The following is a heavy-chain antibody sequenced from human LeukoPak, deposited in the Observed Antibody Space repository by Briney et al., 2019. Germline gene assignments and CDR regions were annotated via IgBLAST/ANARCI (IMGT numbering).Heavy chain of an antibody. D-gene: IGHD1-1*01. CDR3: AREYWNDDLDY. V-gene: IGHV1-46*01. Sequence: ASVKVSCKASGGTFSSYAISWVRQAPGQGLEWMGIINPSGGSTSYAQKFQGRVTITRDTSASTAYMELSSLRSEDTAVYYCAREYWNDDLDYWGQGTLVTVSS. CDR2: INPSGGST. CDR1: GGTFSSYA. J-gene: IGHJ4*02.